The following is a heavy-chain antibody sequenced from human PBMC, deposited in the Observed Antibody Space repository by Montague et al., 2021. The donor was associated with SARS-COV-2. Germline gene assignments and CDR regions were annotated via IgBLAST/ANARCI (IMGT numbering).Heavy chain of an antibody. J-gene: IGHJ4*02. CDR3: AREGLRYFDWLLWSANSDY. CDR2: ISYDGSNK. V-gene: IGHV3-30-3*01. D-gene: IGHD3-9*01. Sequence: RSLSLSASGFTFSSYAMHWVRQAPGKGLEWVAVISYDGSNKYYADSVKGRFTISRDNSKNTLYLQMNSLRAEDTAVYYCAREGLRYFDWLLWSANSDYWGQGALVTVSS. CDR1: GFTFSSYA.